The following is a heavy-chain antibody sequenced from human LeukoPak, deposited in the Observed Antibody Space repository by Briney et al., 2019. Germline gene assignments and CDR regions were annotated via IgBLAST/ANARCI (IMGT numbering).Heavy chain of an antibody. CDR2: IYYSGSA. Sequence: SETLSLTCTVSGGSISSHYWSWIRQPPGKGLDWIGYIYYSGSANYNPSLKSRVTISVDTSKNQFSLKLSSVTAADTAVYYCARGVVAGTGWENWFDPWGQGTLVTVSS. D-gene: IGHD6-19*01. CDR3: ARGVVAGTGWENWFDP. CDR1: GGSISSHY. V-gene: IGHV4-59*11. J-gene: IGHJ5*02.